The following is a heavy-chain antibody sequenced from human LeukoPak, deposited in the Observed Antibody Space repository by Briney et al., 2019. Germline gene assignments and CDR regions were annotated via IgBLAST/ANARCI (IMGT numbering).Heavy chain of an antibody. CDR3: ARGGVGVRSQLDY. CDR1: GFTFSDYY. Sequence: GGSLRLSCAASGFTFSDYYMSWIRQAPGKGLEGVSYISSSSSYTNYADSVKGRFTISRGNAKNSLYLQMNSLRAEDTAVYYCARGGVGVRSQLDYWGQGTLVTVSS. CDR2: ISSSSSYT. D-gene: IGHD3-22*01. J-gene: IGHJ4*02. V-gene: IGHV3-11*06.